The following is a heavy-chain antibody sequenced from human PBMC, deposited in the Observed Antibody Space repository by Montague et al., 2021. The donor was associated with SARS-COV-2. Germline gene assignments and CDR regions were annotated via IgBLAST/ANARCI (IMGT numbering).Heavy chain of an antibody. J-gene: IGHJ4*02. CDR2: LSFDGSKK. Sequence: SLRLSCAASGFSFSGYGMHWVRQPPGKGLEWVASLSFDGSKKYYGDSVKGQFTISRDNSKNTVYLQMNSLRLEDTAMYYCAKASPQGESGYGCFDYWGQGTLVTVSS. V-gene: IGHV3-33*06. CDR1: GFSFSGYG. D-gene: IGHD5-12*01. CDR3: AKASPQGESGYGCFDY.